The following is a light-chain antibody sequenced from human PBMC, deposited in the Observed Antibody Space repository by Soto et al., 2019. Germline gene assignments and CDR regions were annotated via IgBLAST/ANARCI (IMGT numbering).Light chain of an antibody. V-gene: IGKV3-20*01. CDR2: GAS. CDR1: QRVSSNY. J-gene: IGKJ2*01. CDR3: PQYGTLPYA. Sequence: IALTQSPGTLSLSPGERATLSCRASQRVSSNYVAWYQHKPGQAPRLLIHGASIRATDIPDRFSGSGSGTDFTLTISRLEPEDFAVYYCPQYGTLPYAFGQGTKLQIK.